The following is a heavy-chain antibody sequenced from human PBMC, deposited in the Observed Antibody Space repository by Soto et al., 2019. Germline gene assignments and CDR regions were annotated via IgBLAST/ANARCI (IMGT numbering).Heavy chain of an antibody. J-gene: IGHJ4*02. CDR1: GFTFTSSA. CDR2: SSGSGGST. Sequence: GGTLRLSCAASGFTFTSSAMSWVRQAPWKGLEWVSASSGSGGSTYYAVSVKGRFTIARDNSKNTLYLQMNSLRAEDTAVYYCARESQGYYDSSGYLAYWGQGTLVTVSS. D-gene: IGHD3-22*01. CDR3: ARESQGYYDSSGYLAY. V-gene: IGHV3-23*01.